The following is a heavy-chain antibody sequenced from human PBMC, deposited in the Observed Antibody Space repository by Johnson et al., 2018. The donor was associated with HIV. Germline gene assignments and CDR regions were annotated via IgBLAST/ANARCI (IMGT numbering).Heavy chain of an antibody. CDR2: ISYDGSDK. CDR3: ARDATPWGGDYVGYAFDL. J-gene: IGHJ3*01. CDR1: GFTFSSYA. Sequence: QVQLVESGGGLIQPGGSLRLSCAASGFTFSSYAMHWVRQAPGKGLEWVSVISYDGSDKYYADSVKGRFTISRDNSRNTLYVHMNSLRAEDTAVYYCARDATPWGGDYVGYAFDLWGQGTNVIVSS. D-gene: IGHD4-17*01. V-gene: IGHV3-30-3*01.